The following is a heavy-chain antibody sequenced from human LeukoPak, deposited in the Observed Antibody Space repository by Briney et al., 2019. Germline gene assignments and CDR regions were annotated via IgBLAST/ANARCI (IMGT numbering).Heavy chain of an antibody. Sequence: SQTLSVTCAISGESVSGINGAWNWIRQSPSRGLEWLGRTYYRSKWYYDYAVSMKGRINISPDTSQNLFSLQLTSVTPDDTAVYYCARDEGNTGWYTFDYWGQGTLVTVSS. CDR2: TYYRSKWYY. J-gene: IGHJ4*02. D-gene: IGHD6-19*01. V-gene: IGHV6-1*01. CDR3: ARDEGNTGWYTFDY. CDR1: GESVSGINGA.